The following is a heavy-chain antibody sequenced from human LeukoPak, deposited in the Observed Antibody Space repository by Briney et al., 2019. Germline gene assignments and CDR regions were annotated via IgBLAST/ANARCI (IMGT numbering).Heavy chain of an antibody. D-gene: IGHD5-24*01. J-gene: IGHJ4*02. Sequence: GESLKISCKGSGYSFTNYRIGWVRQMPGKGLEWMGIIYPGDSDTRYSPSFQGQVTISADKSISTAYLQWSSLEASDTAMYYCARWATSIDGYNSENPPFDYWGQGTLVTVSS. CDR3: ARWATSIDGYNSENPPFDY. CDR2: IYPGDSDT. V-gene: IGHV5-51*01. CDR1: GYSFTNYR.